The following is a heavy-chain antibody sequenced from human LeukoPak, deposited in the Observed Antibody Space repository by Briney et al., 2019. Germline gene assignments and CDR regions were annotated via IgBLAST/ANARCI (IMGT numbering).Heavy chain of an antibody. CDR2: ISGSGSST. CDR1: GFTLSRYA. CDR3: AKDQGYYYGSGNMAKNWFDP. Sequence: PGGSLRHSCAASGFTLSRYAMSWVRQAPGKGLEWVSGISGSGSSTYYADSVKGRFTISRDNSKNTLYLQMNSLRAEDTAVYYCAKDQGYYYGSGNMAKNWFDPWGQGTLVTVSS. V-gene: IGHV3-23*01. J-gene: IGHJ5*02. D-gene: IGHD3-10*01.